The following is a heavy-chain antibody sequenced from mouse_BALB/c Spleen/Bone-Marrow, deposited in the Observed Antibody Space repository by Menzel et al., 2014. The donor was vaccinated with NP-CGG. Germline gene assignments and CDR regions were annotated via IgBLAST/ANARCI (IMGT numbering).Heavy chain of an antibody. CDR3: AKLQGSYDYFDD. CDR1: GFSLTDYG. CDR2: IWGGGST. V-gene: IGHV2-6-5*01. J-gene: IGHJ1*01. D-gene: IGHD2-12*01. Sequence: VKLVESGPGLVAPSQSLSITCTVSGFSLTDYGVSWIRQPPGKGLEWLGVIWGGGSTYYNSAIKSRLSISMDNTKSKVLLKLNSQQSFDAAMFYCAKLQGSYDYFDDWGAGTTVTVSS.